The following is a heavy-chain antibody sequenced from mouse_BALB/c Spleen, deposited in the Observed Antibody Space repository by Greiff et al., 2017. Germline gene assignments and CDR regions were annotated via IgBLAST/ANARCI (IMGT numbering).Heavy chain of an antibody. D-gene: IGHD1-1*01. CDR2: ISSGGGNT. J-gene: IGHJ4*01. Sequence: EVQLVESGGGLVKPGGSLKLSCAASGFTFSSYTMSWVRQTPEKRLEWVATISSGGGNTYYPDSVKGRFTISRDNAKNNLYLQMSSLRSEDTALYYCARYAVTTVVAPYAMDYWGQGTSVTVSS. V-gene: IGHV5-9*03. CDR3: ARYAVTTVVAPYAMDY. CDR1: GFTFSSYT.